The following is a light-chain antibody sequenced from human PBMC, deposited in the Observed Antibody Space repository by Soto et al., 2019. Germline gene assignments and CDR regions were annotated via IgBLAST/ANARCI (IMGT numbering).Light chain of an antibody. V-gene: IGKV3-11*01. CDR2: DAS. CDR1: QSVSSY. Sequence: EIVLTQSPATLSLSPGERATLSCRASQSVSSYLAWYQQKPGQAPRLLIYDASNRATGIPARFSGSGSGTDFTLTISSLEPEDFAVYYCQQRSNSPLTFGGGTKWIS. CDR3: QQRSNSPLT. J-gene: IGKJ4*01.